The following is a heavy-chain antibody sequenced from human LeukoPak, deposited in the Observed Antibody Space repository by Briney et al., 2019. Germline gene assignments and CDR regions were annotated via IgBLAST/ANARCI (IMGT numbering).Heavy chain of an antibody. D-gene: IGHD1-1*01. Sequence: SETLSLNCTVSGGSISSYYWSWIRQSPGKGLEWIGYIYYSGNTNYNPSLKSRVTISVDTSKNQFSLKLSSVTAADTAVYYCARVGTTGTAGDYWGQGTLVTVSS. CDR1: GGSISSYY. CDR3: ARVGTTGTAGDY. V-gene: IGHV4-59*01. CDR2: IYYSGNT. J-gene: IGHJ4*02.